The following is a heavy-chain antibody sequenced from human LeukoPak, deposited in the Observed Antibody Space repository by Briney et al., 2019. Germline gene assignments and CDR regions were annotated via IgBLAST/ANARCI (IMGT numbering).Heavy chain of an antibody. Sequence: GGSLRLSCAASGFTFSNYMMHWVRQAPGKGLVWVSRIKSDGITITYADSVKGRFTISRDNAKNTLYLQMNSLRAEDTGVYYCAMPTSPFYYYGMDVWGQGTTVTVSS. D-gene: IGHD2-2*01. CDR3: AMPTSPFYYYGMDV. V-gene: IGHV3-74*01. CDR2: IKSDGITI. J-gene: IGHJ6*02. CDR1: GFTFSNYM.